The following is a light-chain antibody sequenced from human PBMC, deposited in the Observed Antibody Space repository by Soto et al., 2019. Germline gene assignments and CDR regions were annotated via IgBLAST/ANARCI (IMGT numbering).Light chain of an antibody. CDR2: GAS. V-gene: IGKV3-20*01. Sequence: EIVLTQSPGTLSLSPGERATLSCRASQSVSASLAWYQQKPGQAPRRLIYGASSRATGIPDRFSGRGFGTDFTLTISRLEPEDFAVYYCQHSGDFRWTFGQGTKVDIK. CDR1: QSVSAS. J-gene: IGKJ1*01. CDR3: QHSGDFRWT.